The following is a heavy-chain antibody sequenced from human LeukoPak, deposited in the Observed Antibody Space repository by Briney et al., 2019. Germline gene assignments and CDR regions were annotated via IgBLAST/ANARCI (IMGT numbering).Heavy chain of an antibody. V-gene: IGHV4-38-2*02. CDR1: GYSISSGYY. Sequence: PSETLSLTCTVSGYSISSGYYWGWIRQPPGKGLEWIGSIYHSGSTYYNPSLKSRVTISVDTSKNQFSLKLSSATAADTAVYYCARDSHYYDSSGYPGPYFDYWGQGTLVTVSS. CDR2: IYHSGST. J-gene: IGHJ4*02. CDR3: ARDSHYYDSSGYPGPYFDY. D-gene: IGHD3-22*01.